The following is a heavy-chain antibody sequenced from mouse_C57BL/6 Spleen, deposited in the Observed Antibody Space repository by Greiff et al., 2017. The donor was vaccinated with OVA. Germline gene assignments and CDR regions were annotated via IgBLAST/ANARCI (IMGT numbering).Heavy chain of an antibody. CDR1: GYTFTSYG. J-gene: IGHJ2*01. Sequence: VQLQQSGAELARPGASVKLSCKASGYTFTSYGISWVKQRTGQGLEWIGEIYPRSGNTYYNEKFKGKATLTADKSSSTAYMELRSLTSEDSAVYFCARRGSYGSSSYYFDYWGQGTTLTVSS. CDR3: ARRGSYGSSSYYFDY. D-gene: IGHD1-1*01. V-gene: IGHV1-81*01. CDR2: IYPRSGNT.